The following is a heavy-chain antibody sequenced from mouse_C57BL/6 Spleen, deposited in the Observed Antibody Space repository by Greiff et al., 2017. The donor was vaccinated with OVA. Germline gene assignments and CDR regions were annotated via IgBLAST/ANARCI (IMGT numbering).Heavy chain of an antibody. Sequence: QVQLKQSGAELVRPGTSVKVSCKASGYAFTNYLIEWVKQRPGQGLEWIGVINPGSGGTNYNEKFKGKATLTADKSSSTAYMQLSSLTSEDSAVYVGARGAMGGIAWFAYWGQGTLVTVSA. V-gene: IGHV1-54*01. J-gene: IGHJ3*01. CDR3: ARGAMGGIAWFAY. D-gene: IGHD1-1*02. CDR1: GYAFTNYL. CDR2: INPGSGGT.